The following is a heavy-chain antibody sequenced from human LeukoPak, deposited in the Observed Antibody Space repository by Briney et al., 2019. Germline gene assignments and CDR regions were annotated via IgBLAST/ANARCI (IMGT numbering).Heavy chain of an antibody. CDR2: ISDNGGAT. Sequence: AESLTLTCAASGCTFASYAMSWVRQAPGKGQDWVSVISDNGGATYYADSVKGRFTISRDSSKNTLYLQMNSLRAEDAAVDYCAKGVGGSCYSASDYWGQGTLVTVSS. CDR3: AKGVGGSCYSASDY. D-gene: IGHD2-15*01. J-gene: IGHJ4*02. V-gene: IGHV3-23*01. CDR1: GCTFASYA.